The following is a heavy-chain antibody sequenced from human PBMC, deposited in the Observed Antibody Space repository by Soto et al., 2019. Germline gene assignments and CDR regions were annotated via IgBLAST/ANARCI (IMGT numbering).Heavy chain of an antibody. CDR3: ARHIGYSGYDVSYFDY. J-gene: IGHJ4*02. V-gene: IGHV4-59*08. D-gene: IGHD5-12*01. CDR2: IYYSGST. Sequence: QVQLQESGPGLVKPSETLSLTCTVSGGSISSYYWSWIRQPPGKGLEWIGYIYYSGSTNYNPSLKSRVTISVDTSKNQFCLKLSSVTAADTAVYYCARHIGYSGYDVSYFDYWGQGTLVTVSS. CDR1: GGSISSYY.